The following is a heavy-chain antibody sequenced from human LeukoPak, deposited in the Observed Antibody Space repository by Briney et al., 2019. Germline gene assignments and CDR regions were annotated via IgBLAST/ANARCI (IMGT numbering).Heavy chain of an antibody. D-gene: IGHD3-9*01. CDR3: ASVPVYYDILTGSTGYFDY. J-gene: IGHJ4*02. Sequence: PSETLSLTCTVSGGSISSYYWSWIWQPPGKGLEWIGYIYYSGSTNYNPSLKSRVTISVDTSKNQFSLKLSSVTAADTAVYYCASVPVYYDILTGSTGYFDYWGQGTLVTVSS. V-gene: IGHV4-59*08. CDR1: GGSISSYY. CDR2: IYYSGST.